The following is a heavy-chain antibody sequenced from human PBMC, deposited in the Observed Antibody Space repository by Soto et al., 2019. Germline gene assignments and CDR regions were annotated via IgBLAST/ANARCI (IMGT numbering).Heavy chain of an antibody. V-gene: IGHV4-38-2*01. J-gene: IGHJ4*02. CDR1: GYSISSGYY. Sequence: SETLSLTCAVSGYSISSGYYWGWIRQPPGKGLEWIGHIYHSGSTYYNPSLKSRVIISVDTSKNQFSLNLRSVTAADTAVYYCALLKGGEMHGDYVADWGQGTLVTVSS. CDR3: ALLKGGEMHGDYVAD. D-gene: IGHD4-17*01. CDR2: IYHSGST.